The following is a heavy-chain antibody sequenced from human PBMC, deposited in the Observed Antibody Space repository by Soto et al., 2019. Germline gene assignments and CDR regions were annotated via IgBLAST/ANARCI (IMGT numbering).Heavy chain of an antibody. CDR2: VSAYNGNT. Sequence: ASVKVSCKASGYTFTSYGISWVRQAPGQGLEWMGWVSAYNGNTNYAQKLQGRVTMTTDTSTSTAYMELRSLRSDDTAVYYCAREPEGGNYSDYWGQGALVTVSS. D-gene: IGHD2-21*02. CDR3: AREPEGGNYSDY. V-gene: IGHV1-18*04. J-gene: IGHJ4*02. CDR1: GYTFTSYG.